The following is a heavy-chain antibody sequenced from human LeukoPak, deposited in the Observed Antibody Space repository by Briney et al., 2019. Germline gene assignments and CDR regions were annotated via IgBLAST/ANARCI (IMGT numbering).Heavy chain of an antibody. Sequence: ASVKVSCKASGYTFTGYYMHWVRQAPGQGLEWMGWINPNSGGTNYAQKFQGRVTMTRDTSISTAYMELSRLRSDDTAVYYCARERRDYYDSSGYYYGAYWYFDLWGRGTLVTVSS. CDR1: GYTFTGYY. D-gene: IGHD3-22*01. V-gene: IGHV1-2*02. J-gene: IGHJ2*01. CDR3: ARERRDYYDSSGYYYGAYWYFDL. CDR2: INPNSGGT.